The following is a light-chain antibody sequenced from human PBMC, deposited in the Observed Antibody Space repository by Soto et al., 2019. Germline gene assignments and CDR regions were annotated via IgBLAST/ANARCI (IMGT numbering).Light chain of an antibody. CDR1: QGISTY. CDR2: AAS. CDR3: QRYDSAQGFT. V-gene: IGKV1-27*01. Sequence: DIQMTQSPSSLSASVGDRVTITYRASQGISTYLAWYQQKPGKVPKLLIYAASTLQSGVPSRFSGSGSGTDFTLTISSLQPEDVATYYCQRYDSAQGFTFGPGTKVDI. J-gene: IGKJ3*01.